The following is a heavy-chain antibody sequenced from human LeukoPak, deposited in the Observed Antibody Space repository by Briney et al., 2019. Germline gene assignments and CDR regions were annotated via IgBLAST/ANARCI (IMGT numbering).Heavy chain of an antibody. V-gene: IGHV3-30*02. D-gene: IGHD4/OR15-4a*01. CDR3: AKRRFMTMVTSASAAFDI. CDR2: IQHNANSR. CDR1: GPNFDSYA. J-gene: IGHJ3*02. Sequence: GWAQRLSCVPSGPNFDSYAVLWVDQAAPKGVNWVAFIQHNANSRFYREYVQGRFTISRDNYKNTAYLQMNSLRTEDTAVYDCAKRRFMTMVTSASAAFDIWGQGTMVTVSS.